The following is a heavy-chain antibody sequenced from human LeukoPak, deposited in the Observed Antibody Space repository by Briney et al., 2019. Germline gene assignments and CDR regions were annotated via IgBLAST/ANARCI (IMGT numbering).Heavy chain of an antibody. J-gene: IGHJ4*02. CDR3: ARHSSGWAGLGDY. Sequence: GGSLRLSCAASGFTFSSYAMSWVRQAPGKGLEWVSTISGSGGSTFYTDSVKGRFTISRDNSKNTLYLQMNSLRAEDTAVYYCARHSSGWAGLGDYWGQGTLVTVSS. CDR2: ISGSGGST. CDR1: GFTFSSYA. V-gene: IGHV3-23*01. D-gene: IGHD6-19*01.